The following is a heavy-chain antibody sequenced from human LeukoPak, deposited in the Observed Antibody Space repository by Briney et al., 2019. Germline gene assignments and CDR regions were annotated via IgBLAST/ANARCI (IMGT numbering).Heavy chain of an antibody. CDR1: GFTFSSYG. CDR2: ISSSGRTK. V-gene: IGHV3-48*04. J-gene: IGHJ4*02. CDR3: ARGKWEPLDY. D-gene: IGHD1-26*01. Sequence: GGSLRLSCAASGFTFSSYGMSWVRQAPGKGLEWVSYISSSGRTKYYADSVKGRFTISRDNAKNSLYLQMNSLRAEDTAVYYCARGKWEPLDYWGQGTLVTVSS.